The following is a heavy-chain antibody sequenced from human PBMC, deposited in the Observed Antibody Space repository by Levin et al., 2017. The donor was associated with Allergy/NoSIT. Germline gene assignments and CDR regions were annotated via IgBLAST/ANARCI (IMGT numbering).Heavy chain of an antibody. Sequence: GESLKISCAASGFTFSSYAMSWVRQAPGKGLEWVSAISGSGGSTYYADSVKGRFTISRDNSKNTLYLQMNSLRAEDTAVYYCAKGGYCSSTSCTAGYWGQGTLVTVSS. V-gene: IGHV3-23*01. J-gene: IGHJ4*02. CDR2: ISGSGGST. D-gene: IGHD2-2*01. CDR3: AKGGYCSSTSCTAGY. CDR1: GFTFSSYA.